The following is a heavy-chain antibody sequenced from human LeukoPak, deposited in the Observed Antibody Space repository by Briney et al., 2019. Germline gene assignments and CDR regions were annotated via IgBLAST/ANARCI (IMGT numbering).Heavy chain of an antibody. CDR3: ARDGKHIAVPGVRYPMDV. V-gene: IGHV1-3*01. D-gene: IGHD6-19*01. CDR2: LNAANGNS. Sequence: ASVKVSCKASGYTRSSFAMHWVRQAPGQRLEWMGRLNAANGNSQYSQKFQDRVTITSDTSANTAYMELSSLRSEDTAVYYCARDGKHIAVPGVRYPMDVWGQGTTVTVS. CDR1: GYTRSSFA. J-gene: IGHJ6*02.